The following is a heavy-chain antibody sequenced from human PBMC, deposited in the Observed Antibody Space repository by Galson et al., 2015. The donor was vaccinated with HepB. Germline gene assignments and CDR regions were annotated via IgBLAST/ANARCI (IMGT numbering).Heavy chain of an antibody. CDR2: IYSGGST. J-gene: IGHJ4*02. V-gene: IGHV3-53*01. D-gene: IGHD5-24*01. CDR3: ARQEGRDYFDY. CDR1: GFTVSSNY. Sequence: SLRLSCAASGFTVSSNYMSWVRQAPGKGLEWVSVIYSGGSTYYADSVKGRFTISRDNSKNTLYLQMNSLRAEDTAVYYCARQEGRDYFDYWGQGTLVTVSS.